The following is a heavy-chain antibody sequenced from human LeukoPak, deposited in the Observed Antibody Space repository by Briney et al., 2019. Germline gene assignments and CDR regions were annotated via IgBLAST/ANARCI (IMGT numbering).Heavy chain of an antibody. Sequence: PGGSLRLSCAASGFTFGSYAMSWVRQAPGKGLEWVSAISGSGGSTYYADSVKGRFSISRDNSKNTLYLQMNSLRAEDTAVYYCAKAGRWAAAAGNYFDYWGQGTLVTVSS. J-gene: IGHJ4*02. V-gene: IGHV3-23*01. CDR1: GFTFGSYA. D-gene: IGHD6-13*01. CDR2: ISGSGGST. CDR3: AKAGRWAAAAGNYFDY.